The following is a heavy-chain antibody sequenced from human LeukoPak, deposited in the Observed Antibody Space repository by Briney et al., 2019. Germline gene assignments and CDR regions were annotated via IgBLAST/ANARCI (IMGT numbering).Heavy chain of an antibody. J-gene: IGHJ4*02. V-gene: IGHV4-61*02. CDR3: ARFHSHDYGDYFDY. CDR1: GGSISSGSYY. D-gene: IGHD4-17*01. CDR2: IYSSGST. Sequence: PSQTLSLTCTVSGGSISSGSYYWSWIRQPAGRGLEWIGRIYSSGSTYYNPSLKSRVTISVDTSKNQFSLKLSSVTAADTAVYYCARFHSHDYGDYFDYWGQGTLVTVSS.